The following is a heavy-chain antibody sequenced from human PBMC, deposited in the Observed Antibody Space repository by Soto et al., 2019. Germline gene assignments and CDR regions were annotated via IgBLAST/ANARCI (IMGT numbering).Heavy chain of an antibody. Sequence: SETLSPTCTVSGGSISSSSYYWGWIRQPPGKGLEWIGSIYYSGSTYYNPSLKSRVTISVDTSKNQFSLKLSSVTAADTAVYYCARRRSSPAADYWGQGTLVTVSS. D-gene: IGHD6-6*01. CDR3: ARRRSSPAADY. V-gene: IGHV4-39*01. J-gene: IGHJ4*02. CDR1: GGSISSSSYY. CDR2: IYYSGST.